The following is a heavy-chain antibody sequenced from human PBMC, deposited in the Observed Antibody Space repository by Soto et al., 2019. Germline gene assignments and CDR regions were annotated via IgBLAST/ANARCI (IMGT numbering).Heavy chain of an antibody. Sequence: PSETLSLTCTVSGGSISSGDYYWSWIRQPPGKGLEWIGYIYYSGSTYYNPSLKSRVTISVDTSKNQFSLKLSSVTAADTAVYYCAREVRSPKRVIRWFDPWGQGTLVTVSS. CDR2: IYYSGST. J-gene: IGHJ5*02. V-gene: IGHV4-30-4*01. CDR1: GGSISSGDYY. D-gene: IGHD4-17*01. CDR3: AREVRSPKRVIRWFDP.